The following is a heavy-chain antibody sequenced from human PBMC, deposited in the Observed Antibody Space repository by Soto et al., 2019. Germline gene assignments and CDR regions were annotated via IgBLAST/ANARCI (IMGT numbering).Heavy chain of an antibody. CDR3: ARLYCTTSTCDSWFDP. V-gene: IGHV5-10-1*01. Sequence: GESLKISSTGFVYTFTTFWISWARQMPGKGLEWMGSIDPRDSYVNYSPSFQCHVTISADKSITTAYLQWGSLKASDTAMYYCARLYCTTSTCDSWFDPWGQGTLVTVSS. CDR1: VYTFTTFW. J-gene: IGHJ5*02. CDR2: IDPRDSYV. D-gene: IGHD2-2*01.